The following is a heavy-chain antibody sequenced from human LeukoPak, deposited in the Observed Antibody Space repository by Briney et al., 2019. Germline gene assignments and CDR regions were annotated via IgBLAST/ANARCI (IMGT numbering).Heavy chain of an antibody. V-gene: IGHV3-48*03. CDR2: ISSSGSTI. CDR1: GFTFSSYE. Sequence: GGSLRLSCAASGFTFSSYEMNWVRQAPGKGLEWVSYISSSGSTIYYADSVKGRFTISRDNAKNSLYLQMNSLRAEDTAVYYCARAYSSSRPFFDYWGQGTLVTVSS. J-gene: IGHJ4*02. CDR3: ARAYSSSRPFFDY. D-gene: IGHD6-13*01.